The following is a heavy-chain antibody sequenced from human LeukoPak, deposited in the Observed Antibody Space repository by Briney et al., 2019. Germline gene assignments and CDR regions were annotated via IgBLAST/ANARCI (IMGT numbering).Heavy chain of an antibody. CDR1: GLTFSSYA. CDR3: VRPFDY. CDR2: ISYDGSNK. Sequence: GGSLRLSCAASGLTFSSYAMHWVRQAPGKGLEWVAVISYDGSNKYYADSVKGRFTISRDNSKNTLYLQMNSLRAEDTAVYYCVRPFDYWGQGTLVTVSS. J-gene: IGHJ4*02. V-gene: IGHV3-30-3*01.